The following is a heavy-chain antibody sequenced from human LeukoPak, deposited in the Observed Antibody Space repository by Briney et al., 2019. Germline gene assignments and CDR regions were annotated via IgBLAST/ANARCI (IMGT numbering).Heavy chain of an antibody. Sequence: GGSLRLSCAASGFISSSYWMSWVRQAPGKGLEWVSAISGSGSGTYYADSVKGRFTISRDNSKSTLYLQMTSLRAEDTALYYCAKNGVPVRIWGQGTLVTVSS. J-gene: IGHJ4*02. D-gene: IGHD4-17*01. V-gene: IGHV3-23*01. CDR2: ISGSGSGT. CDR1: GFISSSYW. CDR3: AKNGVPVRI.